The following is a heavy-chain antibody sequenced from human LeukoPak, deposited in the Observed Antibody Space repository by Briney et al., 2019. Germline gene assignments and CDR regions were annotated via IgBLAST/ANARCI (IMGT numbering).Heavy chain of an antibody. Sequence: ASVKVSCKASGYTFTSYDINWVRQATGQGLEWMGWMNPNSGNTGYAQKFQGRVTMTRNTSISTAYMELSSLRSEDTAVYYRARASYYDFWSGYYSFYMDVWGKGTTVTVSS. CDR3: ARASYYDFWSGYYSFYMDV. V-gene: IGHV1-8*01. CDR2: MNPNSGNT. D-gene: IGHD3-3*01. J-gene: IGHJ6*03. CDR1: GYTFTSYD.